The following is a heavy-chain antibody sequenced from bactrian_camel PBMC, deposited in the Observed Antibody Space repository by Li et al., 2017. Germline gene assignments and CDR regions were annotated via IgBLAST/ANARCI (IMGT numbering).Heavy chain of an antibody. Sequence: QLVESGGGLVQPGGSLRLSCAASGFTFSSYLMNWVRQAPGKGLEWVSAIVSGGGSTYYADSVKGRFTISQDNAKNTLYLQMNSLKPDDTAMYYCAAGSWVAGSLDEHDYVHWGQGTQVTVS. CDR2: IVSGGGST. CDR3: AAGSWVAGSLDEHDYVH. D-gene: IGHD6*01. CDR1: GFTFSSYL. V-gene: IGHV3S40*01. J-gene: IGHJ4*01.